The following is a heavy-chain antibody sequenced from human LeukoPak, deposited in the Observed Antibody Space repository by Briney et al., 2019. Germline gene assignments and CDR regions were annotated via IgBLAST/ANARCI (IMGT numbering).Heavy chain of an antibody. V-gene: IGHV3-11*01. J-gene: IGHJ4*02. CDR1: GFRYSDYY. CDR3: ASLYDSAGFCFEY. Sequence: PGRTLRLFCVVSGFRYSDYYMSWIRHTPEKGLELISYISCSGDAIYYTDSVKGRFTISRDNAKNSLYLQLDNLSAEDTAFYYCASLYDSAGFCFEYWGQGALVTVS. D-gene: IGHD3-22*01. CDR2: ISCSGDAI.